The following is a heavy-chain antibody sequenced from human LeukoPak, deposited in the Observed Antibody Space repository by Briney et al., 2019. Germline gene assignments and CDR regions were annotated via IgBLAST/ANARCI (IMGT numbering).Heavy chain of an antibody. CDR2: INHSGGT. CDR3: ARGDDYGDYVGREYNWFDP. CDR1: GGSFSGYY. J-gene: IGHJ5*02. Sequence: SETLSLTCAVYGGSFSGYYWSWIRQPPGKGLEWIGEINHSGGTNYNPSLKSRVTISVDTSKNQFSLKLSSVTAADTAVYYCARGDDYGDYVGREYNWFDPWGQGTLVTVSS. D-gene: IGHD4-17*01. V-gene: IGHV4-34*01.